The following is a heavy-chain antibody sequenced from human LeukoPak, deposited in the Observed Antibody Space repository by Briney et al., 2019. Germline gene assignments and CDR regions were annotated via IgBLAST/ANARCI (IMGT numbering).Heavy chain of an antibody. CDR1: GYTFTDYY. J-gene: IGHJ4*02. D-gene: IGHD3-10*01. CDR3: VREYYRYDY. Sequence: ASVKVSCKSSGYTFTDYYLHWVRQAPGQGLEWMGWISPSSGGTNYPQTFQGRVTMTRDTSINTAYMELSRLPSDDTAVYYCVREYYRYDYWGQGTLVTVSS. V-gene: IGHV1-2*02. CDR2: ISPSSGGT.